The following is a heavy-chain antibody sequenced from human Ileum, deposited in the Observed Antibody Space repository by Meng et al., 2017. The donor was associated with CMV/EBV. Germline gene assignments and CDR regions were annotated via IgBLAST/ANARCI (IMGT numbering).Heavy chain of an antibody. V-gene: IGHV1-8*01. D-gene: IGHD3-10*01. J-gene: IGHJ5*02. CDR2: MNPNSGNT. CDR3: TRGRGSTHTGNWFAP. CDR1: GYTFTSYD. Sequence: ASVKVSCKASGYTFTSYDINWVRQATGQGLEWMGWMNPNSGNTAYAPKFQGRLTMTRNTSINTAYMDLSSLRSEDTAIYYCTRGRGSTHTGNWFAPWGHGTLVTVSS.